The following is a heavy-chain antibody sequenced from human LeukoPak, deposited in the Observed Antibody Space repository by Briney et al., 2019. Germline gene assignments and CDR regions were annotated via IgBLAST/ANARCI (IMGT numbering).Heavy chain of an antibody. CDR3: ARGSPMGSRFDP. CDR2: IYYSGST. D-gene: IGHD1-26*01. Sequence: SETLSLTCTVSGGSISSGGYYWCWIRQHPGKGLEWIGYIYYSGSTYYNPSLKSRVTISVDTSKNQFSLKLSSVTAADTAVYYFARGSPMGSRFDPWGQGTLVTVSS. CDR1: GGSISSGGYY. V-gene: IGHV4-31*03. J-gene: IGHJ5*02.